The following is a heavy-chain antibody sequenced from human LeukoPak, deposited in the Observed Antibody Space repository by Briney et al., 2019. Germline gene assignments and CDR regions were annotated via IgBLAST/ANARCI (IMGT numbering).Heavy chain of an antibody. D-gene: IGHD5-12*01. CDR1: GDSISNYY. CDR3: ARGHGYSGHALAY. J-gene: IGHJ4*02. CDR2: IYYSGST. V-gene: IGHV4-59*01. Sequence: PSETLSLTCNVSGDSISNYYWNWIRQPPGKGLEWIGYIYYSGSTNYNPSLKSRVTISLDTSKNQFSLKVSSVTAADTAVYYCARGHGYSGHALAYWGQGTLVIVSS.